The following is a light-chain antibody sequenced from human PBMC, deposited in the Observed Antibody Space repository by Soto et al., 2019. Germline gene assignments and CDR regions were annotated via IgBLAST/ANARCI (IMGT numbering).Light chain of an antibody. CDR2: DVS. CDR3: SSYTSSSTLVV. J-gene: IGLJ2*01. Sequence: QSVRTQPASGSGAPGQSISISCTGTSSDVGGYNYVSWYQQHPGKAPKLMIYDVSNRPSGVSNRFSGSKSGNTASLTISGLQAEDEADYYCSSYTSSSTLVVFGGGTKVTVL. CDR1: SSDVGGYNY. V-gene: IGLV2-14*01.